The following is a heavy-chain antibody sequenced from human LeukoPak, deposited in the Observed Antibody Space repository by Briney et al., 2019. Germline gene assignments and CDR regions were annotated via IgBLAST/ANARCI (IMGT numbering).Heavy chain of an antibody. CDR3: AKDLHSGSYFGAADY. V-gene: IGHV3-23*01. CDR1: GFTFSSYA. J-gene: IGHJ4*02. Sequence: GGSLRLSCAASGFTFSSYAMSWVRQAPGKGLEWVSAISGSGGSTYYADSVKGRFTISRDSSKNTLYLQVNSLRAEDTAVYYCAKDLHSGSYFGAADYWGQGTLVTVSS. CDR2: ISGSGGST. D-gene: IGHD1-26*01.